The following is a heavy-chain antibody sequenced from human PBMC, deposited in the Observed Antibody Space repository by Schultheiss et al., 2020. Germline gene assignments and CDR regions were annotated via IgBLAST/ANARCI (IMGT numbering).Heavy chain of an antibody. D-gene: IGHD2-2*01. CDR2: ISYDGSNK. CDR3: ARDLVVPAAAYYYYYGMDV. J-gene: IGHJ6*02. V-gene: IGHV3-30*03. Sequence: GESLKISCAASGFTFSSYGMHWVRQAPGKGLEWVAVISYDGSNKYYADSVKGRFTISRDNSKNTLYLQMNSLRAEDTAVYYCARDLVVPAAAYYYYYGMDVWGQGTTGTVSS. CDR1: GFTFSSYG.